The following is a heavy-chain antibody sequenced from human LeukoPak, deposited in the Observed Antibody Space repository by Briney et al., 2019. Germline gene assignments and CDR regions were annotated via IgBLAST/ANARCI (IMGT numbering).Heavy chain of an antibody. CDR2: IYYSGSI. CDR1: GGSISSYY. CDR3: ARGGRDDYNPFDY. D-gene: IGHD5-24*01. V-gene: IGHV4-59*01. Sequence: PSETLSLTCTVSGGSISSYYWSWIRQPPGKGLEWIGYIYYSGSIDYNPSLKSRVTISEDTSKNQFSLNLSSVTAADTAVYYCARGGRDDYNPFDYWGQGTLVTVSS. J-gene: IGHJ4*02.